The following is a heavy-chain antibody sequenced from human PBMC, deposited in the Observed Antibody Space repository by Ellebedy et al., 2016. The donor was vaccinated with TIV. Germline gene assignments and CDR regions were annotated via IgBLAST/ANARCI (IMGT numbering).Heavy chain of an antibody. CDR3: ARDGHYNSDGYYHRYLDY. V-gene: IGHV4-39*07. CDR2: IFYGVST. J-gene: IGHJ4*02. D-gene: IGHD3-22*01. CDR1: GGSISSGNYY. Sequence: MPSETLSLTCTVSGGSISSGNYYWGWIRQPPGKGLEWIANIFYGVSTYYNTSLKTRVTISVDTSKNQFSLKLSYVTAADTAVYYCARDGHYNSDGYYHRYLDYWGQGTLVTVSS.